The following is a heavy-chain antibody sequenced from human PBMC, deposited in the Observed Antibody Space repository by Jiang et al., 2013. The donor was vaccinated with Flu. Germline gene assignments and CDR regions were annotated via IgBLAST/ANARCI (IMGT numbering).Heavy chain of an antibody. J-gene: IGHJ6*02. V-gene: IGHV3-21*01. CDR3: ARDEYYYDSSGYPRAGGMDV. Sequence: SSISSSSSYIYYADSVKGRFTISRDNAKNSLYLQMNSLRAEDTAVYYCARDEYYYDSSGYPRAGGMDVWGQGTTVTVSS. CDR2: ISSSSSYI. D-gene: IGHD3-22*01.